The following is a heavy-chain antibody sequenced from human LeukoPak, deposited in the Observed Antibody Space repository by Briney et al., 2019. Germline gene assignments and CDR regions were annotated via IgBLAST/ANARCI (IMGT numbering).Heavy chain of an antibody. CDR3: ATMGAKTFDH. V-gene: IGHV1-2*02. CDR2: IKPYTGST. Sequence: EASVKVSCKASGYTFINYYIHWVRQAPGQGLEWMGWIKPYTGSTSYAQKFQGRVTMTRDTSISTAYMDVTTLRSDDTAVYYCATMGAKTFDHWGQGTLVTVSS. CDR1: GYTFINYY. J-gene: IGHJ4*02. D-gene: IGHD1-26*01.